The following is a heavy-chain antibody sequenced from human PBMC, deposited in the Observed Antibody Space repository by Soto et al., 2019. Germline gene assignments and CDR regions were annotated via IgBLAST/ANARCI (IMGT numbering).Heavy chain of an antibody. D-gene: IGHD1-1*01. CDR1: GYPFTGPY. Sequence: QAQLVQSGTEVTKPGASVKVSCKASGYPFTGPYIYWVRQAPGQGLEGRGWIKPSSGGTEFAEKFQVRVTVTRDTSLRTVFLELNSLTSDDTGVYFCARDFRTYIQGVDVWGQGTAVTVSS. CDR3: ARDFRTYIQGVDV. J-gene: IGHJ6*02. V-gene: IGHV1-2*02. CDR2: IKPSSGGT.